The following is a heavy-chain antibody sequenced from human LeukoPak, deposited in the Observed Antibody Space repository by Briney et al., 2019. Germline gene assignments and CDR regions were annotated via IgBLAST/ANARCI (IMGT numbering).Heavy chain of an antibody. CDR2: IVVGSGNT. CDR1: GFTFTSSA. J-gene: IGHJ4*02. D-gene: IGHD6-6*01. V-gene: IGHV1-58*02. CDR3: AANLEYSSSPRLWDY. Sequence: SVKVSCKASGFTFTSSAMQWVRQARGQRLEWIGWIVVGSGNTNYAQKFQERVTITRDMSTSTAYMELSSLRSEDTAVYYCAANLEYSSSPRLWDYWGQGTLVTVSS.